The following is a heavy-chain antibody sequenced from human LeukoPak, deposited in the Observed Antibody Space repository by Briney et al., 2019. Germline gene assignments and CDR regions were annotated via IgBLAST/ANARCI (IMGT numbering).Heavy chain of an antibody. CDR2: INSDGSST. D-gene: IGHD2-8*01. V-gene: IGHV3-74*01. Sequence: PGRSLRLSCAASGFTSSSYWMHWVRQAPGKGLVWVSRINSDGSSTSYADSVKGRFTISRDNAKNTLYLQMNSLRAEDTAVYYCARVGVSSDWYFDLWGRGTLVTVSS. CDR1: GFTSSSYW. J-gene: IGHJ2*01. CDR3: ARVGVSSDWYFDL.